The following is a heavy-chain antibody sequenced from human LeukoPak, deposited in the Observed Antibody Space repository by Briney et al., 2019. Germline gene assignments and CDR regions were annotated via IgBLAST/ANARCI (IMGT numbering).Heavy chain of an antibody. CDR3: AREFEQWPLFDY. Sequence: SETLSLTCTVSGGSISSYYWSWIRQPPGKGLERIGYIYYSGSTNYNPSLKSRVTISVDTSKNQFSLKLSSVTPEDTAVYYCAREFEQWPLFDYWGQGTLVTVSS. CDR2: IYYSGST. V-gene: IGHV4-59*12. CDR1: GGSISSYY. D-gene: IGHD6-19*01. J-gene: IGHJ4*02.